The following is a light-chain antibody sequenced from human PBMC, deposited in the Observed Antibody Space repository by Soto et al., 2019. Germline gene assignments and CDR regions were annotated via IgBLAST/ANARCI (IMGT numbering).Light chain of an antibody. V-gene: IGKV3-20*01. Sequence: EIVMTQSKGTMSLSPVERDTLSCSPSQSVFNNHIGWYQQKPGQAPRRLIFGASFRATGIPDRFSGSGSGTDFTLTISRLEPEDFAVYYCQQYGSSPTTFGQGTKVDIK. J-gene: IGKJ1*01. CDR1: QSVFNNH. CDR3: QQYGSSPTT. CDR2: GAS.